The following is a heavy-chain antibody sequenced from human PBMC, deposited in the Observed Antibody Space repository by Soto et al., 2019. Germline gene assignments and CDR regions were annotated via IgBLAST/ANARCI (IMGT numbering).Heavy chain of an antibody. D-gene: IGHD3-3*01. CDR2: ISAYNGNT. CDR3: ARVGTFAANLVYYFWGGISPGPYYSYYAMDF. Sequence: ASVKVSCKASGYTFTSYGISWVRQAPGQGLEWMGWISAYNGNTNYAQKLQGGVTMTTDTSTSTAYMELRSLRSDDTAVYYCARVGTFAANLVYYFWGGISPGPYYSYYAMDFWGQGITVSVSS. J-gene: IGHJ6*02. CDR1: GYTFTSYG. V-gene: IGHV1-18*04.